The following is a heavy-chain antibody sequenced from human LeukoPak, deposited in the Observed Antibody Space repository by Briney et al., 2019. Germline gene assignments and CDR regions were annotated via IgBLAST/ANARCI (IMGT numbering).Heavy chain of an antibody. CDR1: GFIFRSYS. J-gene: IGHJ4*02. CDR3: AKTPFTIFGVVNYFDY. V-gene: IGHV3-23*01. CDR2: ISGNGVST. Sequence: GGSLRLSCAASGFIFRSYSMNWVRQAPGKGLEWVSDISGNGVSTYYADSVKGRFTISRGNSKNTLYLQMNSLRAEDTAVYYCAKTPFTIFGVVNYFDYWGQGTLVTVSS. D-gene: IGHD3-3*01.